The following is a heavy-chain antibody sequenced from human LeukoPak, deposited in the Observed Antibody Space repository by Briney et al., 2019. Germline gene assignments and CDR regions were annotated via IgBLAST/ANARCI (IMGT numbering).Heavy chain of an antibody. CDR3: ARGISVGATRLNWFDP. CDR1: GYTFTSYA. V-gene: IGHV7-4-1*02. Sequence: ASVKVSCKASGYTFTSYAMNWVRQAPGQGLEWMGWINTNTGNPTYAQGFTGRFVFSFDTSVSTAYLQISSLKAEDTAVYYCARGISVGATRLNWFDPWGQGTLVTVSS. D-gene: IGHD1-26*01. CDR2: INTNTGNP. J-gene: IGHJ5*02.